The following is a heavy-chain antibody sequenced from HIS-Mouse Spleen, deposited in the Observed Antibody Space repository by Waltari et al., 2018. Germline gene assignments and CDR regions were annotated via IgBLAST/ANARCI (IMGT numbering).Heavy chain of an antibody. CDR3: ARSPSGSSWYDY. Sequence: QVQLVQSGAEVKKPGASVKVSCKASGYTFTGYYMHWVRQAPGQGLEGMGWINRNSGGTNYAQKFQGRVTMTRETSISTAYMELSRLRSDDTAVYYCARSPSGSSWYDYWGQGTLVTVSS. V-gene: IGHV1-2*02. CDR2: INRNSGGT. J-gene: IGHJ4*02. CDR1: GYTFTGYY. D-gene: IGHD6-13*01.